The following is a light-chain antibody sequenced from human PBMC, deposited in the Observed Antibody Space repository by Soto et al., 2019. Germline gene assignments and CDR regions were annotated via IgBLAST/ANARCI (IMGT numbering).Light chain of an antibody. Sequence: EIVLTQSPCTLSLSPGERATLSCRASQSVSSSYLAWYQQKPGQAPRLLIYGASSRATGIPDRFSGSGSGTDFTLTISRLEPEDFAVYYCLQYGTFPRTFGQGTKVDIK. J-gene: IGKJ1*01. V-gene: IGKV3-20*01. CDR1: QSVSSSY. CDR2: GAS. CDR3: LQYGTFPRT.